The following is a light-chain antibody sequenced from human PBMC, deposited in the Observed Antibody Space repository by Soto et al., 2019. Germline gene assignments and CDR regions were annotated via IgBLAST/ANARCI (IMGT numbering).Light chain of an antibody. J-gene: IGKJ4*01. V-gene: IGKV3-20*01. CDR2: DAS. Sequence: EIVVTQSPGTLSLSPGERATLSCRASQSVGSNSLAWYQQRPGQAPRFLIYDASSRATGIPDSFSGSGSGTDFTLTISRLEPEDFAVYYCQQYGSTPLTFGGGTKVEIK. CDR1: QSVGSNS. CDR3: QQYGSTPLT.